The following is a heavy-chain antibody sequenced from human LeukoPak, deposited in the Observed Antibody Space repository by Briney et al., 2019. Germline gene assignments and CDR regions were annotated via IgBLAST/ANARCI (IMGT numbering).Heavy chain of an antibody. Sequence: PGGSLRLSCAASGFSFSSSWMTWVRQAPGKGLEWVAVISYDGSNKYYADSVKGRFTISRDNSKNTLYLQMNSLRAEDTAVYYCARGVDGCSSTSCYGEIDYWGQGTLVTVSS. D-gene: IGHD2-2*01. J-gene: IGHJ4*02. CDR1: GFSFSSSW. CDR3: ARGVDGCSSTSCYGEIDY. CDR2: ISYDGSNK. V-gene: IGHV3-30-3*01.